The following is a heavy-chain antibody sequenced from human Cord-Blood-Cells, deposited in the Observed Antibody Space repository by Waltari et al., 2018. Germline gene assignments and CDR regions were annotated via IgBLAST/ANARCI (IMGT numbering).Heavy chain of an antibody. J-gene: IGHJ3*02. D-gene: IGHD6-13*01. CDR2: INHLGSP. CDR3: ARPDRAGDAFDI. V-gene: IGHV4-34*01. CDR1: GGSFSGYY. Sequence: QVQLQQWGAGLLKPSETLSLTCAVYGGSFSGYYWSWIRQPPGKGLEWIGEINHLGSPNYNPSLKSRVTISVDTSRNQFSRKLSSVTAADTAVYYCARPDRAGDAFDIWGQGKMVTVSS.